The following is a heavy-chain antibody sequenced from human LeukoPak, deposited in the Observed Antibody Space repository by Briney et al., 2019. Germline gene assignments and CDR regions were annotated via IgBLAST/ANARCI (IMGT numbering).Heavy chain of an antibody. CDR1: GCSFGSYA. CDR3: ARVIWGSRHFYHAMDV. D-gene: IGHD3-16*01. Sequence: GASVKVSCKASGCSFGSYAFTWVRQAPGQGLEWMGGVIPIFGKTNYAQKFQGRVTITADESTSTVFMEVSSQRFEDTAMYYCARVIWGSRHFYHAMDVWGKGTTVTVSS. CDR2: VIPIFGKT. J-gene: IGHJ6*04. V-gene: IGHV1-69*13.